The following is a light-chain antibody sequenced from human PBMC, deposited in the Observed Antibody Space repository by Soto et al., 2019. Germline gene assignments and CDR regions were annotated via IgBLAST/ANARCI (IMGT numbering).Light chain of an antibody. Sequence: DIQMTQSPSSLSASVGDRVTITCRASQSISSYLNWYQQKPGKAPKLLIYAASSLQSGVPSRFSGSGSGTDFTLTISSLQAEDVAVYYCQQYYSTPLLTFGGGTKVEIK. V-gene: IGKV1-39*01. J-gene: IGKJ4*01. CDR1: QSISSY. CDR2: AAS. CDR3: QQYYSTPLLT.